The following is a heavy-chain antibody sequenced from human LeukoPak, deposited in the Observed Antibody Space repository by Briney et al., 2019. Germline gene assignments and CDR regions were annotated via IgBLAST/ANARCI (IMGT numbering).Heavy chain of an antibody. CDR1: GYTFTGYY. Sequence: GASVKVSCKSSGYTFTGYYMHWVRQAPGQGLEWMGWINPNSGGTNYAQKFQGRVTMTRDTSINTAYMELSRLSSDDTAVYYCAGSFPSIGASPFDTWGQGTLVTVSS. CDR2: INPNSGGT. D-gene: IGHD1-26*01. J-gene: IGHJ4*02. V-gene: IGHV1-2*02. CDR3: AGSFPSIGASPFDT.